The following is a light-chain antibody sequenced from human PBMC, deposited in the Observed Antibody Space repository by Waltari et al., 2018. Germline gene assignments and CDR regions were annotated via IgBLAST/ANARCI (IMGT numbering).Light chain of an antibody. Sequence: QSALTQPASVSGSPGQSISISCSGTSGDVEIYTLVSWYQQHPGKAPQLLIYETTKRPSGVSDRFSGSKSGNPAYLTVSGLQAEDESDYYCCSYAGSSTFVFGSGTRVTV. CDR1: SGDVEIYTL. J-gene: IGLJ1*01. V-gene: IGLV2-23*01. CDR2: ETT. CDR3: CSYAGSSTFV.